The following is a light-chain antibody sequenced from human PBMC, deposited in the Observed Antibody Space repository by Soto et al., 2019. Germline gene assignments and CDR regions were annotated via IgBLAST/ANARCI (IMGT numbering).Light chain of an antibody. Sequence: EIVLTQSPGTLSLSPGERATLSCRASQSVSSNYLAWYQLKPGQPPRLLIYAASSRATGIPDRFSDSGSGTDFSLTISRLEPEDVAVYFCQQYGSSPGTFGQGTKLEIK. CDR1: QSVSSNY. J-gene: IGKJ2*01. CDR3: QQYGSSPGT. CDR2: AAS. V-gene: IGKV3-20*01.